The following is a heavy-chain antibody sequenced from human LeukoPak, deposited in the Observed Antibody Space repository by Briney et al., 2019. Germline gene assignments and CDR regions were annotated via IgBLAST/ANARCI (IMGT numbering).Heavy chain of an antibody. CDR2: ISSSSSYI. D-gene: IGHD1-14*01. V-gene: IGHV3-21*01. CDR1: GFTFSSYS. Sequence: GGSLRLSCAASGFTFSSYSMNWVRQAPGKGLEWVSSISSSSSYIYHADPVKGRFTISRDDADNSLYLQMSGLRAEDTAVYYCARRNPLDRYDAFDIWGQGTMVTVSS. J-gene: IGHJ3*02. CDR3: ARRNPLDRYDAFDI.